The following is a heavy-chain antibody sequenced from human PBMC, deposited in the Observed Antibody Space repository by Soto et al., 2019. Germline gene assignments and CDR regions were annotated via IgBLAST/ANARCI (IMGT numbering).Heavy chain of an antibody. V-gene: IGHV4-31*03. J-gene: IGHJ4*02. D-gene: IGHD3-22*01. Sequence: KPSETLSLTCTVSGGSISSGGYYWSWIRQHPGKGLEWIGYTYYSGSTYYNPSLKSRVTISVDTSKNQFSLKLSSVTAADTAVYYCAREKGYYDSSGYYRYFDYWGQGTLVTVS. CDR3: AREKGYYDSSGYYRYFDY. CDR2: TYYSGST. CDR1: GGSISSGGYY.